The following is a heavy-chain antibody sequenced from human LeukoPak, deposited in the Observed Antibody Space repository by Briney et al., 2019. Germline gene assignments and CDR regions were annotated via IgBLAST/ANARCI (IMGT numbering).Heavy chain of an antibody. CDR1: GDSISSYY. Sequence: SETLSLTCTVSGDSISSYYWSWIRQPAGKGLEWIGRISASGSTNYAPSLRSRVTMSVDTSTNQFSLKLSSVPAADTAVYYCATDISWFDPWGRGTLVTVSS. CDR3: ATDISWFDP. CDR2: ISASGST. J-gene: IGHJ5*02. V-gene: IGHV4-4*07.